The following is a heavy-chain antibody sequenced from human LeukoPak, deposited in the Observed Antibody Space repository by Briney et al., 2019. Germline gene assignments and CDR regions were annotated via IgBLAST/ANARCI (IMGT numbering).Heavy chain of an antibody. CDR1: GGSISSYY. CDR3: ARVVVAAERVVDNDAFDI. J-gene: IGHJ3*02. V-gene: IGHV4-59*08. CDR2: IYYSWST. Sequence: SETLSLTCTVSGGSISSYYWSWIRQPPGKGLEWIGYIYYSWSTNYNPSLKSRVTISVDTSKNQFSLKLSSVTAADTAVYYCARVVVAAERVVDNDAFDIWGQGTMVTVSS. D-gene: IGHD2-15*01.